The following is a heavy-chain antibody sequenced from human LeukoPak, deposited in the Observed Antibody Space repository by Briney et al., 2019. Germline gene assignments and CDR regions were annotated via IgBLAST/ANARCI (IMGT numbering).Heavy chain of an antibody. Sequence: PSETLSLTCNVSGDSISSYYWTWIRQPAGKGLQWIGRIFTSGSTSYNPSLKSRLTISLDMSKNQFSLKLTSVTAADTALYYCARDSGYNVNDHDVNAFDIWGQGTMVTISS. CDR1: GDSISSYY. J-gene: IGHJ3*02. V-gene: IGHV4-4*07. CDR2: IFTSGST. CDR3: ARDSGYNVNDHDVNAFDI. D-gene: IGHD5-24*01.